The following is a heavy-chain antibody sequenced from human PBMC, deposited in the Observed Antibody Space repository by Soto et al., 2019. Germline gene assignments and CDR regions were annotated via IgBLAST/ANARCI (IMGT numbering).Heavy chain of an antibody. V-gene: IGHV3-74*01. D-gene: IGHD6-19*01. CDR2: INNDGSPT. CDR1: GFTFSSYW. J-gene: IGHJ4*02. CDR3: TRGSSGWDGIDY. Sequence: EEQLLESGGGLVQPGGSLRLSCAASGFTFSSYWMHWVRQAPGKGLVWVAQINNDGSPTNYEDSVRGRITISRDNAKNPLYLQLDSLRAEDPAVYFCTRGSSGWDGIDYWGQGALVTASS.